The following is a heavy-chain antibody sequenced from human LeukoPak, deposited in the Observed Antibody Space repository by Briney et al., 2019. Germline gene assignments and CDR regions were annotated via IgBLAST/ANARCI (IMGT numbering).Heavy chain of an antibody. CDR1: GGSISTSNYY. V-gene: IGHV4-39*07. D-gene: IGHD3-3*01. CDR3: ARDTIDDIWSGKYYFDY. Sequence: SETLSLTCTVSGGSISTSNYYWGWIRQPPGKGLEWIGNIFYTGSTYYNPSLKSRVTISVDTSKNQFSLSLTSVTAADTAVYYCARDTIDDIWSGKYYFDYWGQGTLVTVSS. CDR2: IFYTGST. J-gene: IGHJ4*02.